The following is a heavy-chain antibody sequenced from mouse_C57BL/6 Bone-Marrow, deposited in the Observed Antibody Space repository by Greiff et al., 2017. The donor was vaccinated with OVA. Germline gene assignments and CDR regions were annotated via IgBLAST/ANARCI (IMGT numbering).Heavy chain of an antibody. V-gene: IGHV1-15*01. D-gene: IGHD1-1*01. CDR1: GYTFTDYE. J-gene: IGHJ4*01. CDR2: IDPETGGT. CDR3: TDESAYYYVEGAMDD. Sequence: QVHVKQSGAELVRPGASVTLSCKASGYTFTDYEMHWVKQTPVHGLEWIGAIDPETGGTAYNQKFKGKAILTADKSSSTAYMELRSLTSEDSAVYYCTDESAYYYVEGAMDDWGQGTTVTVSS.